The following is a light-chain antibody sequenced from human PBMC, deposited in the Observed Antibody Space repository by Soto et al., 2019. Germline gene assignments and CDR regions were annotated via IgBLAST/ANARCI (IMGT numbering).Light chain of an antibody. CDR2: SNN. CDR1: SSNIGSNT. Sequence: QSVLTQPPSASGTPGQRVTISCSGSSSNIGSNTVNWYQQLPGTAPKLLIYSNNQRTSRVPDRFSGSKSGTSASLAISGLQYEDEADCYCAAWDDSLNGPVVFGGGTKMTVL. V-gene: IGLV1-44*01. J-gene: IGLJ2*01. CDR3: AAWDDSLNGPVV.